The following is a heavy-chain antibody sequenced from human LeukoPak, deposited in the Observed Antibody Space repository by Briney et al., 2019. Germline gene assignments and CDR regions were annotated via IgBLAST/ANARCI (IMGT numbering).Heavy chain of an antibody. CDR1: GGSISSSSYY. J-gene: IGHJ4*02. CDR2: IYYSGST. Sequence: SETLSLTCTVSGGSISSSSYYWGWIRQPPGKGLEWIGSIYYSGSTYYNPSLKSRVTISVDTSKNQLSLKLSSVTAADTAVYYCAREFMVRGVIITPGDFDYWGQGTLVTVSS. V-gene: IGHV4-39*07. CDR3: AREFMVRGVIITPGDFDY. D-gene: IGHD3-10*01.